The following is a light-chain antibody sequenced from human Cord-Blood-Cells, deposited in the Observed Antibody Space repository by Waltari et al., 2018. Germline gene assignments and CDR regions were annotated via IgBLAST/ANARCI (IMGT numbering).Light chain of an antibody. V-gene: IGKV1-12*01. Sequence: DIQMTQSPSSVSASVGDRCTITCRASQGMSSWLAWYQQKPGKAPKLRIYAASSLQSGVPSRFSGSGSGTDFTLTISSLQPEDFATYYCQQANSFPITFGQGTRLEIK. J-gene: IGKJ5*01. CDR1: QGMSSW. CDR2: AAS. CDR3: QQANSFPIT.